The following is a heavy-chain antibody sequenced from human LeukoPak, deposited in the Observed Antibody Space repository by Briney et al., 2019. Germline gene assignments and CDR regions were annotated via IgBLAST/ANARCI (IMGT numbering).Heavy chain of an antibody. J-gene: IGHJ4*02. Sequence: GGSLRLSCAASGFTFSSYGMNWVRQAPGKGLEWVSSISSTSSYIHYGDSVKGRFTISRDNAKNTLYLQMNSLRAEDTAVYYCARDIPYGDYGGGDYWGQGTLVTVSS. CDR2: ISSTSSYI. CDR1: GFTFSSYG. D-gene: IGHD4-17*01. V-gene: IGHV3-21*01. CDR3: ARDIPYGDYGGGDY.